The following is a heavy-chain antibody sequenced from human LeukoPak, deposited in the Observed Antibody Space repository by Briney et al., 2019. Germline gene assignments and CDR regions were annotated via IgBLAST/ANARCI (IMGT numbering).Heavy chain of an antibody. CDR2: INSDGSST. J-gene: IGHJ4*02. V-gene: IGHV3-74*01. CDR1: GFTFSSYW. Sequence: PGGSLRLSCAASGFTFSSYWMHWVRQAPGKGLVWVSRINSDGSSTSYADSVKGRFTISRDNAKNTLYLQMNSLRAEDTAVYYCVKDVTAAGMGTFDYWGQGTLVTVSS. D-gene: IGHD6-13*01. CDR3: VKDVTAAGMGTFDY.